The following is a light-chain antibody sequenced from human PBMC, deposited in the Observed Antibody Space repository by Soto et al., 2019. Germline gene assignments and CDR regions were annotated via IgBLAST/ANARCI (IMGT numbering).Light chain of an antibody. CDR3: QQYGTSPPGVT. J-gene: IGKJ3*01. CDR1: QSVSSNF. CDR2: GAS. Sequence: EIVMTQSPATLSVSPGERATLSCRASQSVSSNFLAWYQQKPGQAPRLLIYGASKRATGIPDRFSGSGSEADFTLTISGLEPEDFAVYYCQQYGTSPPGVTFGPGTKVDIK. V-gene: IGKV3-20*01.